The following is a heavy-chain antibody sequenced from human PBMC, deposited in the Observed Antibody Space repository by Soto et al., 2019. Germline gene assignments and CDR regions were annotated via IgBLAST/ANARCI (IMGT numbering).Heavy chain of an antibody. Sequence: QVQLQESGPGLVKPSQTLSLTCTVSGGSISSGGYYWSWIRQHPGKGLEWIGYIYYSGSTYYNPSLKCRVTISVDASKNQFSLKLSSVAAADTAVYYCARTTYYYYSSGYLRLYFDYWGQGTLVTVSS. J-gene: IGHJ4*02. CDR3: ARTTYYYYSSGYLRLYFDY. D-gene: IGHD3-22*01. V-gene: IGHV4-31*03. CDR2: IYYSGST. CDR1: GGSISSGGYY.